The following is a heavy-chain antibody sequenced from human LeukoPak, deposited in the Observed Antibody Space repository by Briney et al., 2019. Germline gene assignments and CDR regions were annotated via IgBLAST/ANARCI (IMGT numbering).Heavy chain of an antibody. V-gene: IGHV6-1*01. D-gene: IGHD4-11*01. CDR1: GDTVTSNSTA. CDR3: ARDPLYRRYFDY. CDR2: PYYRTKWYN. J-gene: IGHJ4*02. Sequence: SQTLSLTCATSGDTVTSNSTAWNWIRQSPSIGLVWLGRPYYRTKWYNDYAVSVKSRITINPDTSKNQFSLQLNSVTPEDTAVYYCARDPLYRRYFDYWGQGTLVTVSS.